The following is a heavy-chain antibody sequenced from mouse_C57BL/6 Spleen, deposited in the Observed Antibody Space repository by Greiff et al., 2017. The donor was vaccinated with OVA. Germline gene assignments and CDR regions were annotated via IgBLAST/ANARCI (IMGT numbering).Heavy chain of an antibody. V-gene: IGHV1-82*01. CDR3: FDV. J-gene: IGHJ1*03. CDR1: GYAFSSSW. D-gene: IGHD1-1*01. Sequence: QVQLQQSGPELVKPGASVKISCKASGYAFSSSWMNWVKQRPGKGLEWIGRIYPGDGDTNYNGKFKGKATLTADKSSSTAYFCARRRNYYGSSYYWYFDVWGTGTTVTVSS. CDR2: IYPGDGDT.